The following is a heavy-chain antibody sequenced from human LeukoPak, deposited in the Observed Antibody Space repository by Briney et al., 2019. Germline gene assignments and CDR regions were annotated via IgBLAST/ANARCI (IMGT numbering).Heavy chain of an antibody. V-gene: IGHV3-7*03. D-gene: IGHD6-13*01. CDR1: GLPFNAYW. CDR2: IRQDGDTK. CDR3: ARSLPYGTTWYGRSDF. J-gene: IGHJ4*02. Sequence: GGSLRLSCAASGLPFNAYWMTWVRQAPGKGLEWVANIRQDGDTKYYVDSVKGRFTISRDNAMSSLYLQMNSLRAEDTAIYYCARSLPYGTTWYGRSDFWGQGTLVTVSS.